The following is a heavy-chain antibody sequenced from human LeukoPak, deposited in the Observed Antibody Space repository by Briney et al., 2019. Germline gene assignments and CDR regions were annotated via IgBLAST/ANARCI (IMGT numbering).Heavy chain of an antibody. Sequence: GESLKISCKGSGYSFTSYWIGWVRQMPGKGLEWMGIIYPGDFDTRYSPSFQGQVTISADKSISTAYLQWSSLKASDTAMYYCARRRRSHGNWFDPWGQGTLVTVSS. CDR1: GYSFTSYW. V-gene: IGHV5-51*01. CDR3: ARRRRSHGNWFDP. CDR2: IYPGDFDT. J-gene: IGHJ5*02.